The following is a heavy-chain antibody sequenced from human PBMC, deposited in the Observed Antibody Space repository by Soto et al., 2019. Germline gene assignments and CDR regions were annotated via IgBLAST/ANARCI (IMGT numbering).Heavy chain of an antibody. CDR3: ARDGCSGSNCLNWFDP. V-gene: IGHV3-48*01. CDR2: ISSSSTTK. CDR1: GFTFSSYS. J-gene: IGHJ5*02. Sequence: PGGSLRVSCAASGFTFSSYSRNWVRQAPGKGLEWVSYISSSSTTKYYADSVKGRFTISRDNAKNSLYLQMNSLRAEDTAVYYCARDGCSGSNCLNWFDPWGQGTLVTVSS. D-gene: IGHD2-15*01.